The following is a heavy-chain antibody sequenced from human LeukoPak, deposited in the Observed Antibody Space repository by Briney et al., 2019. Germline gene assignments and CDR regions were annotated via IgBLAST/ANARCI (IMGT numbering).Heavy chain of an antibody. CDR3: AKTDPSYRYYMDV. V-gene: IGHV3-23*01. Sequence: GGSLRLSCAASGFTFSSYAMSWVRQAPGKGLEWVSDISGSGGSTYYADSVKGRLTISRDNSKNTLYLQMNSLRAEATAAYHCAKTDPSYRYYMDVWGKGTTVTVSS. CDR1: GFTFSSYA. J-gene: IGHJ6*03. D-gene: IGHD3-16*02. CDR2: ISGSGGST.